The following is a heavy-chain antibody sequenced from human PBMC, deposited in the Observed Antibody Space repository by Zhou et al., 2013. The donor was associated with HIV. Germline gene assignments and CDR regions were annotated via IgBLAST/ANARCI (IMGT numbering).Heavy chain of an antibody. V-gene: IGHV4-34*01. J-gene: IGHJ4*02. Sequence: QVQLQQWGAGLLKPSETLSLTCAVYGGSFSDSYWTWIRQPPGKGLEWIGEINHSGSTNYNPSLKSRVTISVDTSKKQFSLKLSSVTAADTAVYYCASDYYGSGTYYLWGQGTLVIVSS. CDR1: GGSFSDSY. D-gene: IGHD3-10*01. CDR2: INHSGST. CDR3: ASDYYGSGTYYL.